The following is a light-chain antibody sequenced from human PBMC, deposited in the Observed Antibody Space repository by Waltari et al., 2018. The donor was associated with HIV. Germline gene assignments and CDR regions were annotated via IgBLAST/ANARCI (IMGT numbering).Light chain of an antibody. Sequence: QPTMTQAPSASKPPGPRITMSCSGTKSNTGNNFIYWYHQIAGAAPRLVMARNDQRPAGVPDRFSGTKSGTSAFLAITGLRLDDEATYFCASWDDNLGHWIFGGGTKLTVL. V-gene: IGLV1-47*01. CDR3: ASWDDNLGHWI. CDR1: KSNTGNNF. CDR2: RND. J-gene: IGLJ2*01.